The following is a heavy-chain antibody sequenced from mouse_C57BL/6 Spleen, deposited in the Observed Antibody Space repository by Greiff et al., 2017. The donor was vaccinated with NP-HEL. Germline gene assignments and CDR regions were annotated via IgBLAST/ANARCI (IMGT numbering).Heavy chain of an antibody. D-gene: IGHD3-2*02. V-gene: IGHV1-5*01. CDR1: GYTFTSYW. J-gene: IGHJ4*01. CDR2: IYPGNSDT. Sequence: VQLQQSGTVLARPGASVKMSCKPSGYTFTSYWMHWVKQRPGQGLEWIGAIYPGNSDTSYNQKFKGKAKLTAVTSASTAYMELSSLTNEDSAVYYCTSFQTAQAMDYWGQGTSVTVSS. CDR3: TSFQTAQAMDY.